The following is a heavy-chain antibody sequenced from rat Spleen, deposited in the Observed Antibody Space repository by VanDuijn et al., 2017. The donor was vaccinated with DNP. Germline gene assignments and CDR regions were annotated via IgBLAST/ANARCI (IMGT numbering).Heavy chain of an antibody. CDR1: GFTFSNYG. CDR2: ISYDGGST. D-gene: IGHD1-10*01. CDR3: TTDRTTTGWFAY. Sequence: EVQLVESGGGLVQPGRSMKLSCAASGFTFSNYGMAWVRQAPKKGLEWVAYISYDGGSTYYRDSVKGRFTISRDNAKSTLYLQMDSLRSEDTATYYCTTDRTTTGWFAYWGQGTLVTVSS. V-gene: IGHV5-20*01. J-gene: IGHJ3*01.